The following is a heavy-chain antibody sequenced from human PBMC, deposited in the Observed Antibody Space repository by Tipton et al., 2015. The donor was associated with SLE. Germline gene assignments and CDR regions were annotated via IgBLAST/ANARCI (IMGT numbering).Heavy chain of an antibody. Sequence: TLSLTCTVSGGSISSSSYYWGWIRQPPGKGLEWIGSIYYSGSTYYNPSLKSRVTISVDTSKNQFSLKLSSVTAADTAVYYCARATSKYDFWSGHAFDIWGQGRMVTVSS. CDR1: GGSISSSSYY. J-gene: IGHJ3*02. V-gene: IGHV4-39*07. CDR3: ARATSKYDFWSGHAFDI. CDR2: IYYSGST. D-gene: IGHD3-3*01.